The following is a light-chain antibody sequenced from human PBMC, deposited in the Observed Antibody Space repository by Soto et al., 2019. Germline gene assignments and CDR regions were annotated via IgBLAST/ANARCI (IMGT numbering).Light chain of an antibody. CDR2: YDD. Sequence: QSVLTQPPSVSAAPRQRVTISCSGSSSNIENNAVNWYQQLPGKAPKLLIYYDDLLSSGLSDRCSGSKSGTSASLAISGLQAEDEGDYYCSAWDDSLHGVVFGGGTKLTVL. V-gene: IGLV1-36*01. CDR1: SSNIENNA. J-gene: IGLJ3*02. CDR3: SAWDDSLHGVV.